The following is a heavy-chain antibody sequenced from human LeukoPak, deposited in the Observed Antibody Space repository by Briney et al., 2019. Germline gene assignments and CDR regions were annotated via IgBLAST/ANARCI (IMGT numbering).Heavy chain of an antibody. Sequence: SETLSLTCTISGGSTRSLYWGWIRQPAGQGLEYIGRVYDTSVNYNPSLKSRVTMSIDTSKNQFSLKLSSVTAADTAVYYCAGGSYSSSWYATWGQGTLVTVSS. CDR2: VYDTSV. V-gene: IGHV4-4*07. D-gene: IGHD6-13*01. CDR1: GGSTRSLY. J-gene: IGHJ4*02. CDR3: AGGSYSSSWYAT.